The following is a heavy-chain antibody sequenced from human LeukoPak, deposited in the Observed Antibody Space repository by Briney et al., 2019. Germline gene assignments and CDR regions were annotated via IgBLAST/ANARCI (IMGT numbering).Heavy chain of an antibody. CDR3: ARASEVLLWFGESRDYFDY. CDR1: GYTFTGYY. J-gene: IGHJ4*02. V-gene: IGHV1-2*04. D-gene: IGHD3-10*01. CDR2: INPNSGGT. Sequence: ASVKVSSKASGYTFTGYYMHWVRQAPGQGLEWMGWINPNSGGTNYAQKFQGWVTMTRDTSISTAYMELSRLRSDDTAVYYCARASEVLLWFGESRDYFDYWGQGTLVTVSS.